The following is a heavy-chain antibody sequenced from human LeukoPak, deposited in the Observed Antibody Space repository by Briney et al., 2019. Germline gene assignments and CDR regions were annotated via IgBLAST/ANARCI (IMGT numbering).Heavy chain of an antibody. Sequence: GSVKVSCKASGYTFTSYDINWVRQATGQGLEWMGWMNPNSGNTGYAQKFQGRVTMTTNTSISTAYMELSSLRSEDTAGYYCARGGRYFSWLSLWGDAFDIWGQGTMVTVSS. CDR3: ARGGRYFSWLSLWGDAFDI. V-gene: IGHV1-8*01. CDR1: GYTFTSYD. CDR2: MNPNSGNT. J-gene: IGHJ3*02. D-gene: IGHD3-9*01.